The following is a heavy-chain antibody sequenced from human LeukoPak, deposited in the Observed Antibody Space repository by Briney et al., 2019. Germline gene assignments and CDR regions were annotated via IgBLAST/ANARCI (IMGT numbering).Heavy chain of an antibody. CDR1: GFTFSSYA. D-gene: IGHD3-3*01. CDR3: ARAGSPSVEWLLSYYFDY. V-gene: IGHV3-48*04. CDR2: ISSSSSTI. Sequence: PGGSLRLSCAASGFTFSSYAMSRVRQAPGKGLEWVSYISSSSSTIYYADSVKGRFTISRDNAKNSLYLQMNSLRAEDTAVYYCARAGSPSVEWLLSYYFDYWGQGTLVTVSS. J-gene: IGHJ4*02.